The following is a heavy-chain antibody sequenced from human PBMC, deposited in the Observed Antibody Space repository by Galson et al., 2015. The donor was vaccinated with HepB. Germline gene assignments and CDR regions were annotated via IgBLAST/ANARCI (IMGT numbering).Heavy chain of an antibody. CDR2: INQDGSET. Sequence: SLRLSCAVSGFNFSRFWMSWVRQAPGKGLEWVANINQDGSETYFEDSMRGRFTISRDNSKNSLGLHMNSPRVEDTAVYYCARAEVFLRRGDPYYYGLDVWGHGTTVTVSS. V-gene: IGHV3-7*04. D-gene: IGHD2-21*01. CDR1: GFNFSRFW. CDR3: ARAEVFLRRGDPYYYGLDV. J-gene: IGHJ6*02.